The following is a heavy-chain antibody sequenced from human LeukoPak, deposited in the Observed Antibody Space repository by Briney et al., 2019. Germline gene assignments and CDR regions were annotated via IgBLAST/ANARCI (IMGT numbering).Heavy chain of an antibody. J-gene: IGHJ4*02. V-gene: IGHV3-23*01. CDR3: AKLMCSSTSCYRAGLDY. D-gene: IGHD2-2*02. CDR1: GFTFSSYA. CDR2: ISGSGGST. Sequence: PGGSLRLSCAASGFTFSSYAMSWVRQAPGKGPEWVSAISGSGGSTYYADSVKGRFTISRDNSKNTLYLQMNSLRAEDTAVYYCAKLMCSSTSCYRAGLDYWGQGTLVTVSS.